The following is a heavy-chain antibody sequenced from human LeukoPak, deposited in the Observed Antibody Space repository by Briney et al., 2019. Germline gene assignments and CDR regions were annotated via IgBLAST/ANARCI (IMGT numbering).Heavy chain of an antibody. CDR3: AKERSTRGFYYYYGMDV. CDR2: ISGSGGST. CDR1: GFTFSSYA. J-gene: IGHJ6*02. D-gene: IGHD2-2*01. V-gene: IGHV3-23*01. Sequence: GGSLRLSCAASGFTFSSYAMSWVRQAPGKGLEWVSAISGSGGSTHYADSVKGRFTISRDNSKNTLYLQMNSLRAEDTAVYYCAKERSTRGFYYYYGMDVWGQGTTVTVSS.